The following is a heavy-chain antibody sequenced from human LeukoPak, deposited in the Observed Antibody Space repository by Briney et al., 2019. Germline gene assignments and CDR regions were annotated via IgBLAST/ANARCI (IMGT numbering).Heavy chain of an antibody. CDR2: ISSTSTTI. V-gene: IGHV3-48*01. D-gene: IGHD5-18*01. J-gene: IGHJ4*02. CDR3: AREYSYGRYFDY. Sequence: TGGSLRLSCAASGFTSSSFYMEWVRQAPGKGLEWVSYISSTSTTIYYADSVKGRFTISRDNAKNSLYLQMISLRAEDTAVYYCAREYSYGRYFDYWGQGTLVTVSS. CDR1: GFTSSSFY.